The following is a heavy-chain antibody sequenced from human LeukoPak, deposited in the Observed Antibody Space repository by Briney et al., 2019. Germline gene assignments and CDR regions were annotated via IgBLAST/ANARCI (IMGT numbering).Heavy chain of an antibody. D-gene: IGHD5-18*01. CDR2: ISGSGGST. Sequence: GGSLRLSCAASGFTFSSYAMSWVRQAPGKGLEWVSAISGSGGSTYYADSVKGRFTISRDNSKNTLYLQMNSLRAEDTAVYYCAKDQYSYGYNPGAFDIWGQGTMVTVSP. CDR1: GFTFSSYA. J-gene: IGHJ3*02. V-gene: IGHV3-23*01. CDR3: AKDQYSYGYNPGAFDI.